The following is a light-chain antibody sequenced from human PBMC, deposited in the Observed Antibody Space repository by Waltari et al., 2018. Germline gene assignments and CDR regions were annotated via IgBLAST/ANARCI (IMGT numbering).Light chain of an antibody. Sequence: EIVLTQSPGTLSLSPGETANLTCRASQSINYKYLAWYQQKPDQTPRLLIYGTSTRAAGTPDRFRGRGSGTDFTLTVSGLEPDDFSVYYCQQYGASPVTFGGGTKVEFK. CDR1: QSINYKY. CDR3: QQYGASPVT. CDR2: GTS. J-gene: IGKJ4*01. V-gene: IGKV3-20*01.